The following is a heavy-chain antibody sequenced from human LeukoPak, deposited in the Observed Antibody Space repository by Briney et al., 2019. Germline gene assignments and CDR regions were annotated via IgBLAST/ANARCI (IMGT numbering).Heavy chain of an antibody. CDR1: GYTLTSYD. CDR2: MNPNSGNT. J-gene: IGHJ6*02. D-gene: IGHD3-16*01. V-gene: IGHV1-8*01. CDR3: ARWGYYYYGMDV. Sequence: ASVKVSCKASGYTLTSYDINWVRQATGQGLEWMGWMNPNSGNTGYAQKFQGRVTMTRNTSISTAYMELSSLRSEDTAVYYCARWGYYYYGMDVWGQGTTVTVSS.